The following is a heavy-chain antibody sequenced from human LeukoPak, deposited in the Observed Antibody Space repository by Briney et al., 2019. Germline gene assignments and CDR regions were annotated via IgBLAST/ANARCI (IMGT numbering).Heavy chain of an antibody. CDR2: ISGSGGST. V-gene: IGHV3-23*01. D-gene: IGHD3-3*01. CDR3: AGVVIIGDYYYYYMDV. Sequence: GGSLRLSCAASGFTFSSYAMSWVRQAPGKGLEWVSAISGSGGSTYYADSVKGRFTISRDNSKNTLYLQMNSLRAEDTAVYYCAGVVIIGDYYYYYMDVWGKGTTVTVSS. J-gene: IGHJ6*03. CDR1: GFTFSSYA.